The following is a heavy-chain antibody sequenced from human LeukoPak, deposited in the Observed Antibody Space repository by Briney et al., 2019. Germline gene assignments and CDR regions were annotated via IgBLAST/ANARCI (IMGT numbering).Heavy chain of an antibody. Sequence: SETLSLTCAVYGGSFSGYYWSWIRQPPGRGLEWIGEINHSGSTNYNPSLKSRVTISVDTSKNQFSLKLSSVTAADTAVYYCARGALSGVLNDYWGQGTLVTVSS. CDR1: GGSFSGYY. CDR3: ARGALSGVLNDY. V-gene: IGHV4-34*01. D-gene: IGHD2/OR15-2a*01. J-gene: IGHJ4*02. CDR2: INHSGST.